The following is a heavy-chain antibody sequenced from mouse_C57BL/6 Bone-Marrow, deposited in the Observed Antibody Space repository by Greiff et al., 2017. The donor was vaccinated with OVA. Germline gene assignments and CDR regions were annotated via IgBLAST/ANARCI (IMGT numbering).Heavy chain of an antibody. Sequence: VQGVESGPGLVAPSQSLSITCTVSGFSLTSYAISWVRQPPGKGLEWLGVICTGGGTNYNPALKSRLSISKDNSKSQVYIKMNRLQTDDTARYYCARKGAGITTVPHWYFDVWGTGTTVTVSS. D-gene: IGHD1-1*01. CDR2: ICTGGGT. J-gene: IGHJ1*03. V-gene: IGHV2-9-1*01. CDR3: ARKGAGITTVPHWYFDV. CDR1: GFSLTSYA.